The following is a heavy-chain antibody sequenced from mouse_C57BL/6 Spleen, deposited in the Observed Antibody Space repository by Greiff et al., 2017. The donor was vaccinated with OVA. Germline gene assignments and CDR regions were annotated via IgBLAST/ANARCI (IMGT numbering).Heavy chain of an antibody. CDR2: IYPGDGDT. CDR3: ARELDGYSFDY. V-gene: IGHV1-80*01. D-gene: IGHD2-3*01. CDR1: GYAFSSYW. J-gene: IGHJ2*01. Sequence: QVQLQQPGAELVKPGASVKISCKASGYAFSSYWMNWVKQRPGKGLEWIGQIYPGDGDTNYNGKFKGKATLTADKSSSTAYMQLSSLTSEDSAVYFCARELDGYSFDYWGQGTTLTVSS.